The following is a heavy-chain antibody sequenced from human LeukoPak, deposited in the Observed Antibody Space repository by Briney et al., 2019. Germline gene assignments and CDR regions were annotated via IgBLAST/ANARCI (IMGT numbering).Heavy chain of an antibody. CDR3: ARGGITMVRGNIDY. CDR2: TYYRSKWYN. V-gene: IGHV6-1*01. CDR1: GDSVSSNSAA. Sequence: SQTLSLTCAISGDSVSSNSAAWNWIRQSPSRGLEWLGRTYYRSKWYNDYAVSVKSRITINPDTSKSQFSLQLNSVTPEDTAVYYCARGGITMVRGNIDYWGQGTLVTVSS. D-gene: IGHD3-10*01. J-gene: IGHJ4*02.